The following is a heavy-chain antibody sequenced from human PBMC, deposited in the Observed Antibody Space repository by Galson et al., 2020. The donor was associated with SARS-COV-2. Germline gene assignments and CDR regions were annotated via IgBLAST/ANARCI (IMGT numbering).Heavy chain of an antibody. CDR2: IYSSGST. J-gene: IGHJ3*02. CDR3: ARETGTYAFDI. Sequence: ETSETLSLTCTVSGGFISTGGYYWSWIRQHPGKGLEWIGYIYSSGSTYYNPSLKSRVTISEDTSKNQFSLKLRSVTAADTAVYYCARETGTYAFDIWGQGTMVTVSS. V-gene: IGHV4-31*03. D-gene: IGHD1-1*01. CDR1: GGFISTGGYY.